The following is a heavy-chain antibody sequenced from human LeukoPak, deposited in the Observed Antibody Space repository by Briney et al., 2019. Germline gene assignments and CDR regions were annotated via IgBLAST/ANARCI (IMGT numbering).Heavy chain of an antibody. J-gene: IGHJ4*02. Sequence: GGSLRLSCAASGFTFNSFTMNWVRQAPGKGLEWVSSITSTSSSIYYADSVKGRFTISRDNAKDSVFLQMNSLRAEDTAVYYCARVYCGGDCWGAYYFDYWGQGTLVTVSS. CDR3: ARVYCGGDCWGAYYFDY. D-gene: IGHD2-21*02. CDR1: GFTFNSFT. CDR2: ITSTSSSI. V-gene: IGHV3-21*04.